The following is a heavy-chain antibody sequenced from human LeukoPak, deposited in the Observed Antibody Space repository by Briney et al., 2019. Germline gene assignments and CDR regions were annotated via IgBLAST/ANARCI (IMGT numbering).Heavy chain of an antibody. D-gene: IGHD5-18*01. J-gene: IGHJ3*02. CDR1: GNILTTYA. CDR3: ARTGSIYGHETFDT. V-gene: IGHV1-18*01. CDR2: ISSYSTYT. Sequence: ASVKVSCKVLGNILTTYAISWVRQAPGQGLEWMGWISSYSTYTTYAQKFQGRVTMTTDTSTSTGYLELRSLTSDDTAVYYCARTGSIYGHETFDTWGQGTVVTVSS.